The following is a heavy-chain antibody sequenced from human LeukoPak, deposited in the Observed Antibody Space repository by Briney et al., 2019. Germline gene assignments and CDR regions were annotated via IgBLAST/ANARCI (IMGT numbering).Heavy chain of an antibody. J-gene: IGHJ4*02. CDR1: GFTVSSNY. CDR3: ARAGRGLRYFDWLTYDY. Sequence: PGGSLRLSCAASGFTVSSNYMSWVRQAPGKGLMWVSRINSDGSSTNYADSVKGRFTISRDNAKNTLYLQMNSLRAEDTAVYYCARAGRGLRYFDWLTYDYWGQGTLVTVSS. V-gene: IGHV3-74*01. CDR2: INSDGSST. D-gene: IGHD3-9*01.